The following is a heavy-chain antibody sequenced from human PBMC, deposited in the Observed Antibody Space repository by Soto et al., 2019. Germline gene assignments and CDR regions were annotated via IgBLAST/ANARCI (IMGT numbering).Heavy chain of an antibody. Sequence: QVQLQESGPGLVNPSQTLSLTCTVSGGSVSSGGHYWSWIRQHPGKGLEWIGYIYYSGSTYYNPSLESRVTISVDTSKNQFSLNLSSVTAADTAVYYCARETMVRGVIITYWYFDLWGRGTLVTVSS. CDR1: GGSVSSGGHY. V-gene: IGHV4-31*03. CDR3: ARETMVRGVIITYWYFDL. D-gene: IGHD3-10*01. J-gene: IGHJ2*01. CDR2: IYYSGST.